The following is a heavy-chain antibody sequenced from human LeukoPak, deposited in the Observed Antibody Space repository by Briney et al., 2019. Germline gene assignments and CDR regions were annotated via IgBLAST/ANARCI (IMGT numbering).Heavy chain of an antibody. Sequence: SVKVSCKASGGTFSIYAISWVRQAPGQGLEWMGRSIPIFGTANYAQKFQGRVTITTDESTSTAYMELRSLRSEDTAVYYCASVLWFGELLSPYLDYWGQGTLVTVSS. D-gene: IGHD3-10*01. V-gene: IGHV1-69*05. J-gene: IGHJ4*02. CDR2: SIPIFGTA. CDR1: GGTFSIYA. CDR3: ASVLWFGELLSPYLDY.